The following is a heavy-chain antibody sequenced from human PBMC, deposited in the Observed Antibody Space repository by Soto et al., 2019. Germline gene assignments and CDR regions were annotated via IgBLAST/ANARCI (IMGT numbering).Heavy chain of an antibody. CDR1: GFSLSDARMG. D-gene: IGHD3-3*01. CDR2: IFWSDEK. CDR3: AHVRQYDGARSYDF. J-gene: IGHJ4*02. V-gene: IGHV2-26*01. Sequence: SGPTLVNPTETLTLTCAVSGFSLSDARMGVSWIRQPPGKALEWLAHIFWSDEKSYSSSLQSRLIISKDTSKGQVVLTMTNMDPVDTATYFCAHVRQYDGARSYDFWGRGTLVTVSS.